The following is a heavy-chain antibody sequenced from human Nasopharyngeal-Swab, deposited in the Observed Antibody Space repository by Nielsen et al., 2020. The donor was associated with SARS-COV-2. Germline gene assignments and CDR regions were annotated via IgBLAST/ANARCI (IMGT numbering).Heavy chain of an antibody. D-gene: IGHD3-3*01. Sequence: WIRQPPGKGLEWVGRIKSKTDGGTTDYAAPVKGRFTISRGDSKNTLYLQMNSLKTEDTAVYYCTTNLGGHITIFGVVIIRGYYYYGMDVWGQGTTVTVSS. J-gene: IGHJ6*02. CDR2: IKSKTDGGTT. CDR3: TTNLGGHITIFGVVIIRGYYYYGMDV. V-gene: IGHV3-15*01.